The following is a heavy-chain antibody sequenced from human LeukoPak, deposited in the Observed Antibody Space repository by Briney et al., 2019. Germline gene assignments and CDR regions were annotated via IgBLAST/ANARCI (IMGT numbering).Heavy chain of an antibody. J-gene: IGHJ4*02. D-gene: IGHD4-17*01. CDR2: ISSDGNTK. CDR1: GFTFSSYA. CDR3: ARGEDYGDFFDY. Sequence: GGSLRLSCAASGFTFSSYAMHWVRQTPGKGLEWVAFISSDGNTKYCADSVKGRFTISRDNSKNTLYLQMNSLRAEDTAVYYCARGEDYGDFFDYWGQGTLVTVSS. V-gene: IGHV3-30*04.